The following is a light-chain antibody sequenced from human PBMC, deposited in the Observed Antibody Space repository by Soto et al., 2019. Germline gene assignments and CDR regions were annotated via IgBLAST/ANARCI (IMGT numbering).Light chain of an antibody. J-gene: IGLJ1*01. CDR1: TSDVGGYNS. Sequence: LTQPASVSGSPGQSITISCTGTTSDVGGYNSVSWYQQHPGKAPELMIYDVSNRPSGISYRFSGSKSGNTASLTISGLQAEDEADYYCSSRTSTSTRVFGTGTKVTVL. V-gene: IGLV2-14*01. CDR2: DVS. CDR3: SSRTSTSTRV.